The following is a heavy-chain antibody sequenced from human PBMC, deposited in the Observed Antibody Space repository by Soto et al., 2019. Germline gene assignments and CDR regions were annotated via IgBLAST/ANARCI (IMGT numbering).Heavy chain of an antibody. CDR1: GGTFSSYT. Sequence: GASVKVSCKASGGTFSSYTISWVRQAPGQGLEWMGRIIPILGIANYAQKFQGRVTITADKSTSTAYMELSSLRSEDTAVYYCARGAAYCSGGSCPYFDYWGQGTLVTVSS. J-gene: IGHJ4*02. V-gene: IGHV1-69*02. CDR2: IIPILGIA. D-gene: IGHD2-15*01. CDR3: ARGAAYCSGGSCPYFDY.